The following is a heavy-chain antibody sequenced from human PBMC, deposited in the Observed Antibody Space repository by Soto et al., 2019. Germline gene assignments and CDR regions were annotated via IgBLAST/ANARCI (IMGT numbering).Heavy chain of an antibody. J-gene: IGHJ5*02. Sequence: QVQLVQSGAEVKKPGSSVKVSCKASGGTFSSYAISWVRQAPGQGLEWMGGIIPIFGTANYAQKFQGRVTIPADESTSTAFMELSSLRSEDTAVYYCAIGNKARYYDFWSGYYSSDWFDPWGQGTLVTVSS. CDR3: AIGNKARYYDFWSGYYSSDWFDP. CDR1: GGTFSSYA. CDR2: IIPIFGTA. V-gene: IGHV1-69*01. D-gene: IGHD3-3*01.